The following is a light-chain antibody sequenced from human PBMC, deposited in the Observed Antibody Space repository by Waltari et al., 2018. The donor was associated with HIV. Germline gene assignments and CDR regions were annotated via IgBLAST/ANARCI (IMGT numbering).Light chain of an antibody. CDR1: SRYVGGYHS. CDR3: SSFSDNNRIV. V-gene: IGLV2-8*01. Sequence: QSALTQPPSASGSPGQSVAISCTGTSRYVGGYHSVSWHQQHPGKAPKLLIYAVNKRPSGVPDRFSGSKSGNTASLTVSGLQVDDEADYYCSSFSDNNRIVFGTGTRVTVL. CDR2: AVN. J-gene: IGLJ1*01.